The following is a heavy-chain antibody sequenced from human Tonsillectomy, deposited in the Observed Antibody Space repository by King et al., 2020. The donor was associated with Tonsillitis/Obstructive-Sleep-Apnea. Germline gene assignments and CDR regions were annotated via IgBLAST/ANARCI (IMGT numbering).Heavy chain of an antibody. D-gene: IGHD3-10*01. J-gene: IGHJ5*02. CDR1: GYTFTSYA. V-gene: IGHV7-4-1*01. CDR3: ARDQLLWFGESPLGWFDP. CDR2: INTNTGNP. Sequence: QLVQSGSELKKPGASVKVSCKASGYTFTSYAMNWVRQAPGQGLEWMGWINTNTGNPTYAQGFTGRFFFSLDTSVSTAYLQIRSLKAEDTAVYYCARDQLLWFGESPLGWFDPWGQGTLVTVSS.